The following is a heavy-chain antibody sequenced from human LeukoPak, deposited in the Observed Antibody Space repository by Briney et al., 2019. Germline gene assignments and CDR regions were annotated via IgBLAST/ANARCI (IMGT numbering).Heavy chain of an antibody. CDR3: ARQGGYGWPRIDY. V-gene: IGHV5-10-1*01. J-gene: IGHJ4*02. CDR1: GYSFTSYW. CDR2: IDPSDSYT. D-gene: IGHD5-12*01. Sequence: GESLRISCKGSGYSFTSYWISLVRQMPRKGLEWMGRIDPSDSYTNYNPSFQGHVTISADKSISTAYLQWSSLKASDTAMYYCARQGGYGWPRIDYWGQGTLVTVSS.